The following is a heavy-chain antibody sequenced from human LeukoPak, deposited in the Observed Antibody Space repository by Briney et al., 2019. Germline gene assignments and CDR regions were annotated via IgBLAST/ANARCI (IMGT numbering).Heavy chain of an antibody. CDR1: GGSFSDYY. CDR3: ARDVRPGYDFWSGYLQDWFDP. D-gene: IGHD3-3*01. CDR2: INHSGST. J-gene: IGHJ5*02. Sequence: SETLSLTCAVYGGSFSDYYWTWIRQPPGKGLEWIGEINHSGSTNYNPSLKSRVTISVDTSKNQFSLRLSSVTAADTAVYYCARDVRPGYDFWSGYLQDWFDPWGQGTLVTVSS. V-gene: IGHV4-34*01.